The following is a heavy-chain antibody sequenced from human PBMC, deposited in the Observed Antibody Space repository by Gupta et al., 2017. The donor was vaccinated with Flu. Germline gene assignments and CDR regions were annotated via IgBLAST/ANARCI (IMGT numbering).Heavy chain of an antibody. CDR2: IKSKIDGGST. CDR1: GLTFSQAW. CDR3: TTDLSNYYDSSGYNDY. J-gene: IGHJ4*02. Sequence: EVQLVESGGGLVKPGGSLRISCVASGLTFSQAWMVWFRQAPGKGLEWVGRIKSKIDGGSTNYAAPVKGGFTISRDDSKNTIYLQMNSLKTEDTAVYFCTTDLSNYYDSSGYNDYWGQGTLVTVSS. V-gene: IGHV3-15*01. D-gene: IGHD3-22*01.